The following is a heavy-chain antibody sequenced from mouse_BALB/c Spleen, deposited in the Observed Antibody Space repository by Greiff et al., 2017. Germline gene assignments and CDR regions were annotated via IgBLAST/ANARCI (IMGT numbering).Heavy chain of an antibody. V-gene: IGHV14-3*02. CDR1: GFNIKDTY. J-gene: IGHJ1*01. D-gene: IGHD1-2*01. Sequence: VQLQQSGAELVKPGASVKLSCTASGFNIKDTYMHWVKQRPEQGLEWIGRIDPANGNTKYDPKFQGKATITADTSSNTAYLQLSSLTSEDTAVYYCAPLLRPHFEVWGAGTTVTVSS. CDR3: APLLRPHFEV. CDR2: IDPANGNT.